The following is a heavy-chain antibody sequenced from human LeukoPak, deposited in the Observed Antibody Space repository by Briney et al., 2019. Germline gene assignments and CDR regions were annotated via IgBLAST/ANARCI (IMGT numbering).Heavy chain of an antibody. CDR3: AFRTKTGYSSSWYLS. J-gene: IGHJ5*02. V-gene: IGHV4-59*12. D-gene: IGHD6-13*01. Sequence: SETLSLTCTVSGGSISSYYWSWIRQPPGKGLEWIAYISDIGSINYNPSLKTRVTISVDTSKNQFSLKLSSVTAADTAVYYCAFRTKTGYSSSWYLSWGQGTLVTVSS. CDR2: ISDIGSI. CDR1: GGSISSYY.